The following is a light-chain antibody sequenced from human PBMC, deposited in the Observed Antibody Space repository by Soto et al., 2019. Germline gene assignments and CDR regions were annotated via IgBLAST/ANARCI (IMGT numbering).Light chain of an antibody. J-gene: IGLJ3*02. V-gene: IGLV4-69*01. CDR2: VNSDGSH. Sequence: QPVVTQSPSASASLGASVKITCTLSSGHSSFAIAWHQQQPEKGPRYLMKVNSDGSHNKGDGIPDRFSGSSSGAERYLIISSLQCEDEADYYCQTWATGVRVFGGGTKLTVL. CDR3: QTWATGVRV. CDR1: SGHSSFA.